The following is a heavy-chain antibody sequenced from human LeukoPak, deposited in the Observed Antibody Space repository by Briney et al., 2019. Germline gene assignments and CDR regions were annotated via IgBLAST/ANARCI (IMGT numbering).Heavy chain of an antibody. CDR1: GFTFNSYS. CDR2: ISSGSTTI. J-gene: IGHJ3*02. V-gene: IGHV3-48*01. CDR3: AKDVRITGTTPGAFDI. Sequence: GGSLRLSCAASGFTFNSYSMNWVRQAPGKGLEWVSYISSGSTTIYYVDSVKGRFTISRDNSKNTLYLQMNSLRAEDTAVYYCAKDVRITGTTPGAFDIWGQGTMVTVSS. D-gene: IGHD1-7*01.